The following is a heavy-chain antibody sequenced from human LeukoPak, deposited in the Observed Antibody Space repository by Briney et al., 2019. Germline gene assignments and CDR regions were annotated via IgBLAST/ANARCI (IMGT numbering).Heavy chain of an antibody. J-gene: IGHJ4*02. CDR1: GGSISSGGYY. CDR2: IYYSGST. CDR3: ARTRDGYNYYFDY. V-gene: IGHV4-31*03. D-gene: IGHD5-24*01. Sequence: SETLSLTCTVSGGSISSGGYYWSWIRQHPGKGLEWIGYIYYSGSTYYNPSLKSRVTISVDTSKNQFSLKLSSVTAADTAVYYCARTRDGYNYYFDYWGQETLVTVSS.